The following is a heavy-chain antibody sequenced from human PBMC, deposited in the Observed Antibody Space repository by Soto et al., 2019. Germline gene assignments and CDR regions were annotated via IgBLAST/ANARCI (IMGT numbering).Heavy chain of an antibody. CDR2: ISGGGGST. CDR1: GFTFSSYA. V-gene: IGHV3-23*01. CDR3: AKEAAAGNNWFDP. Sequence: EVQLLESGGGLVQPGGSLRLSCAASGFTFSSYAMSWVRQAPGKGLEWVSAISGGGGSTYYADSVKGRFTITRDNSKNRLYLQMDSLRADDTAVYYCAKEAAAGNNWFDPWGQGTLVTVSS. J-gene: IGHJ5*02. D-gene: IGHD6-13*01.